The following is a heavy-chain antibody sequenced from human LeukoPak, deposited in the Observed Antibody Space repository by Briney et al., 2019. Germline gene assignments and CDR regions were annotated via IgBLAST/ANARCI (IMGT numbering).Heavy chain of an antibody. V-gene: IGHV4-34*01. CDR1: GGSFSGYY. Sequence: PSETLSLTCAVYGGSFSGYYWSWIRQPPGKGLEWIGEINHSGSTNYNPSLKSRVTISVDTSKNQFSLKLSSVTAADTAVYYCARSEGFYYGSGSYSFDPWGQGTLVTVSS. CDR2: INHSGST. J-gene: IGHJ5*02. D-gene: IGHD3-10*01. CDR3: ARSEGFYYGSGSYSFDP.